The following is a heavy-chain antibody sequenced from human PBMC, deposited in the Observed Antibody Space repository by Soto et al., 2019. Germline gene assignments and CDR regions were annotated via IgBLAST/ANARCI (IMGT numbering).Heavy chain of an antibody. CDR1: GFPFSSYA. V-gene: IGHV3-23*01. J-gene: IGHJ6*02. Sequence: PGGSLRLPCAASGFPFSSYAMSWGRQAPGKGLEWVSAISGSGGSTYYADSVKGRFTISRDNSKNTLYLQMNSLRAEDTAVYYCAKVSGSRLYYYGMDVWGQGTTVTGSS. CDR2: ISGSGGST. D-gene: IGHD1-26*01. CDR3: AKVSGSRLYYYGMDV.